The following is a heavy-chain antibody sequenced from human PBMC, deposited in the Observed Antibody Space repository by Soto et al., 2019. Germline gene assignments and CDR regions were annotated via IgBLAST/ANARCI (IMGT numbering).Heavy chain of an antibody. CDR3: ARDRPVGPYSYKGDDGMDV. CDR1: GGSIRDEDHH. J-gene: IGHJ6*02. Sequence: PSETLSLTCTLSGGSIRDEDHHWSWDRQSPGKGLEWIGHIYYSGAKYLSEALEGRVTMSLDTSKNQFSMHLRSVTAADTATYFCARDRPVGPYSYKGDDGMDVWGQGTTVTVSS. V-gene: IGHV4-30-4*01. D-gene: IGHD2-21*01. CDR2: IYYSGAK.